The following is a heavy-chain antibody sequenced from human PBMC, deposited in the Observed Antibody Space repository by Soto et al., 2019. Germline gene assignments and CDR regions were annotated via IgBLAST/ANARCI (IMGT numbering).Heavy chain of an antibody. CDR3: ARELRYFEGFDP. Sequence: QSLTCTVSGGSISSGDYYWSWIRQPPGKGLEWIGYIYYSGSTYYNPSLKSRVTISVDTSKNQFSLKLSSVTAADTAVYYCARELRYFEGFDPWGHGTLVTVSP. CDR2: IYYSGST. CDR1: GGSISSGDYY. D-gene: IGHD3-9*01. J-gene: IGHJ5*02. V-gene: IGHV4-30-4*01.